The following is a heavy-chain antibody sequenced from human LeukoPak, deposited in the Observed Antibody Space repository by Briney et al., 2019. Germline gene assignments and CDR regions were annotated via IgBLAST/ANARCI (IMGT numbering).Heavy chain of an antibody. J-gene: IGHJ4*02. Sequence: PGGSLRLSCAASGFTFSSSWMSWVRQAPGKGLEWVANIKQDGSEKYYVDSVKGRFTTSRDNAKNSLYLQMNSLRAEDTAVYYCARDNIGSYDCWGQGTRVTVSS. CDR1: GFTFSSSW. CDR3: ARDNIGSYDC. D-gene: IGHD3-10*01. CDR2: IKQDGSEK. V-gene: IGHV3-7*05.